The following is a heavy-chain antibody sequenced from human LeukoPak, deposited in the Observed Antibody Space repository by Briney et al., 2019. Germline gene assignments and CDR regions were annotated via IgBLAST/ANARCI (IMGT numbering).Heavy chain of an antibody. J-gene: IGHJ4*02. CDR2: INHSGST. CDR1: GGSFSGYY. D-gene: IGHD3-22*01. Sequence: SETLSLTCAVYGGSFSGYYWSWIRQPPGKGLEWIGEINHSGSTNYNPSLKSRVTISVDTSKNQLSLKLSSVTAADTAVYYCRVCYYDSSGLDYWGQGTLVTVSS. V-gene: IGHV4-34*01. CDR3: RVCYYDSSGLDY.